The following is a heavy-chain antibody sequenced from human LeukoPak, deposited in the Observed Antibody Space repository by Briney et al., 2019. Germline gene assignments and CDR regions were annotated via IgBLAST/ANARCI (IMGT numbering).Heavy chain of an antibody. V-gene: IGHV4-39*01. CDR3: ARSDYDFWSGFRTKTHNNWFDP. D-gene: IGHD3-3*01. CDR2: IYYSGST. Sequence: SETLSLTCTVSGGPISSYYWGWIRQPPGKGLEWIGSIYYSGSTYYNPSLKSRVTISVDTSKNQFSLKLSSVTAADTAVYYCARSDYDFWSGFRTKTHNNWFDPWGQGTLVTVSS. CDR1: GGPISSYY. J-gene: IGHJ5*02.